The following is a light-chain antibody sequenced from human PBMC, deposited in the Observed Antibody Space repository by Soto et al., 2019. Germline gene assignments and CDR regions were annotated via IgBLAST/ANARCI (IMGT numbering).Light chain of an antibody. J-gene: IGKJ1*01. V-gene: IGKV1-5*03. Sequence: DIQMTQSPSTLSASVGDRVTITCRASQSISSWLAWYQQKPGKAPKLLIYKASSLESGVPSRFSGSGSGTEFTLTISSLQPDAFATYYCQQYNTISGWTFGQGTKVEIK. CDR3: QQYNTISGWT. CDR1: QSISSW. CDR2: KAS.